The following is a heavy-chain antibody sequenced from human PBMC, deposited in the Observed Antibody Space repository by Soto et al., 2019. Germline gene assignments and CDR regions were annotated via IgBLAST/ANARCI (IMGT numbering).Heavy chain of an antibody. J-gene: IGHJ4*02. D-gene: IGHD3-22*01. V-gene: IGHV3-23*01. CDR1: GFNFNIFA. CDR3: AKDPTSYDSSAQFDS. CDR2: ISSGGGST. Sequence: GGSLRLSCAASGFNFNIFAMNWVRQAPGKGLEWVSGISSGGGSTYYADSVKGRFTISRDNSKNTLYLQMNSLRAEDTAVYYCAKDPTSYDSSAQFDSWGQGTLVTVSS.